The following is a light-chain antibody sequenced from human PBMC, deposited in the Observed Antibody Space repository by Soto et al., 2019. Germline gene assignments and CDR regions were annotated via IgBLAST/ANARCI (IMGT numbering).Light chain of an antibody. Sequence: EIVLTQSPGTLSLSPGDRATLSCRASQSVSSNYLAWYQQQPGQAPRLLIYGASSRATGIPDRFSGSGSGTDFTLTISRLEPEDFAVYYCQRYGTSLPLTFGGGTKVEIK. CDR3: QRYGTSLPLT. CDR1: QSVSSNY. CDR2: GAS. J-gene: IGKJ4*01. V-gene: IGKV3-20*01.